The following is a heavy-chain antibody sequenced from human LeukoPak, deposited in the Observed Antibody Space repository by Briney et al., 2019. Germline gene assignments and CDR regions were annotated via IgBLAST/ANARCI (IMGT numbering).Heavy chain of an antibody. J-gene: IGHJ5*02. CDR2: INPYSGDT. CDR1: GYSFTGYY. D-gene: IGHD1-26*01. Sequence: ASVKVSCKASGYSFTGYYMHWVRQAPGQGFEWMGWINPYSGDTNYAQKFQGRVTVTRDTSISTVYMELRSLRSDDTAVYYCARGYWREVGATSWFDPWGQGTLVTVSS. V-gene: IGHV1-2*02. CDR3: ARGYWREVGATSWFDP.